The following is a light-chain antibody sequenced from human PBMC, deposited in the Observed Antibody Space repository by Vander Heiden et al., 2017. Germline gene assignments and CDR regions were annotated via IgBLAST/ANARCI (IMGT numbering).Light chain of an antibody. CDR2: EVS. V-gene: IGLV2-23*02. Sequence: QSALTQPASVSGSPGQSITISCTGTSSDVGSYNLVSWYQQHPGKAPKLMIDEVSKRPSGVSNRFSGSKSGNTASLTISGLQAEDEADDYCCSYEGSSTFEVFGTGTKVTVL. CDR1: SSDVGSYNL. J-gene: IGLJ1*01. CDR3: CSYEGSSTFEV.